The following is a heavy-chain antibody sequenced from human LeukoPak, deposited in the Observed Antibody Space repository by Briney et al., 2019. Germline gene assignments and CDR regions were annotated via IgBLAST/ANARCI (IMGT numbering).Heavy chain of an antibody. D-gene: IGHD3-10*01. CDR1: GYSFSTYA. J-gene: IGHJ4*02. V-gene: IGHV5-51*01. Sequence: GESLKTSWQSSGYSFSTYAIGWVRQMPGKGLEWMGIIYPGDSDTRYSPSLQGQVTISADKSISTAYLQWSSLKASDTAMYYCARTYGSGNIDYWGQGTLVTVSS. CDR2: IYPGDSDT. CDR3: ARTYGSGNIDY.